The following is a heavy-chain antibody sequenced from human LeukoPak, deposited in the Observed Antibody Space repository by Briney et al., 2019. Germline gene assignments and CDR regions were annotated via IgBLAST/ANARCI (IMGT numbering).Heavy chain of an antibody. V-gene: IGHV3-48*01. Sequence: GGSLRLSCAASGFTFSSYSMNWGRQAPGRGLEWVSYISSSSSTIYYADSVRGRFTISRDNAKNSLYLQMNSLRAEDTAVYYCARVVWGGYRKDYWGQGSPVTVSS. CDR2: ISSSSSTI. J-gene: IGHJ4*02. D-gene: IGHD3-16*02. CDR3: ARVVWGGYRKDY. CDR1: GFTFSSYS.